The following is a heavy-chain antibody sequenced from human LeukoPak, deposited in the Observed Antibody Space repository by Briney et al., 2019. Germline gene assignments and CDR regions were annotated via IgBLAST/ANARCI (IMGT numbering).Heavy chain of an antibody. CDR1: GFTFDDYA. CDR3: AKTRTRGSTGLEWLLNDAFDI. J-gene: IGHJ3*02. CDR2: ISWNSGSI. Sequence: HAGGSLRLSCAASGFTFDDYAMHWVRQAPGKGLEWVSGISWNSGSIGYADSVKGRFTISRDNAKNSLYLQMNSLRAEDMALYYCAKTRTRGSTGLEWLLNDAFDIWGQGTMVTVSS. V-gene: IGHV3-9*03. D-gene: IGHD3-3*01.